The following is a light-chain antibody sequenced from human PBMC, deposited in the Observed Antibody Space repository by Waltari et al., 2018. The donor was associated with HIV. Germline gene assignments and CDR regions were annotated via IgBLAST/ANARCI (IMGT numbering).Light chain of an antibody. CDR3: SSYTGNVVV. Sequence: QSALTQPASVSGSPGQSVTISCTGTTSDLRAYNYVSWYQHHPGKAPKLILFEVSHRPAGLSDRFSGSKSGNTASLTISGLQAEDEADYYCSSYTGNVVVFAGGTKLTVL. CDR1: TSDLRAYNY. CDR2: EVS. V-gene: IGLV2-14*01. J-gene: IGLJ3*02.